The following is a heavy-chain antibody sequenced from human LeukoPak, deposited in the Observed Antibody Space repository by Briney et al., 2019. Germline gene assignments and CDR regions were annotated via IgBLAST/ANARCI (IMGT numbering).Heavy chain of an antibody. D-gene: IGHD2-15*01. CDR1: GFTFSDYY. J-gene: IGHJ4*02. Sequence: PGGSLRLSCAASGFTFSDYYMSWIRQAPGKGLEWVSYISSSSSIIYYADSVKGRFTISRDNAKNSLYLQMKSLRAEDTSVYYCARVVVVTATPYYFDYWGQGTLVTVSS. CDR2: ISSSSSII. CDR3: ARVVVVTATPYYFDY. V-gene: IGHV3-11*04.